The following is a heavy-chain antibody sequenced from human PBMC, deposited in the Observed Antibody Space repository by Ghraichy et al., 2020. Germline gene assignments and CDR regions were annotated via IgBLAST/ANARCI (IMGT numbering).Heavy chain of an antibody. CDR1: GYSISSGYY. Sequence: SETLSLTCAVSGYSISSGYYWGWIRQPPGKGLEWIGSIYHSGSTYYNPSLKSRVTISVDTSKNQFSLKLSSVTAADTAVYYCAREFFGIPFDYWGQGTLVTVSS. D-gene: IGHD3-10*01. CDR3: AREFFGIPFDY. J-gene: IGHJ4*02. CDR2: IYHSGST. V-gene: IGHV4-38-2*02.